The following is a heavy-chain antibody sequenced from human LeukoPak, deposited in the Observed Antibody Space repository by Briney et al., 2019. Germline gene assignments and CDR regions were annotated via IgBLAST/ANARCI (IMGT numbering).Heavy chain of an antibody. J-gene: IGHJ6*03. CDR2: IYYSGSS. V-gene: IGHV4-59*12. CDR3: ARVQQQLVNNYYYYYMDV. CDR1: GGSISTYY. Sequence: SETLSLTCSVSGGSISTYYWSWIRQPPGKGLEWIGYIYYSGSSNYNPSLKSRVTISVDTSKNQFSLKLSSVTAADTAVYYCARVQQQLVNNYYYYYMDVWGKGTTVTVSS. D-gene: IGHD6-13*01.